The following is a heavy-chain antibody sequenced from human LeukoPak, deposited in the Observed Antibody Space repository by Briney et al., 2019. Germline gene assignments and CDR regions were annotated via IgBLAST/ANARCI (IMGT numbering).Heavy chain of an antibody. V-gene: IGHV1-2*02. CDR2: INPSSGDT. D-gene: IGHD4-23*01. Sequence: AASVKVSCKASGYTFTGYYIHWVRQAPGQGLEWMGWINPSSGDTKYVQKFQTRVTMTRDTSMKTIYMDMSSLRSDDTAVYYCAANSDWSPSVYYMDVWGKGTTVTIPS. CDR3: AANSDWSPSVYYMDV. CDR1: GYTFTGYY. J-gene: IGHJ6*03.